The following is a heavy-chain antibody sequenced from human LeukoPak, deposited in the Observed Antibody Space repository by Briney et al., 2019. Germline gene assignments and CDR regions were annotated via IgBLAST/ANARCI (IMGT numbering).Heavy chain of an antibody. D-gene: IGHD6-13*01. J-gene: IGHJ5*02. CDR1: GGTFTSYA. CDR3: ARGRSSWYMNWFAP. V-gene: IGHV1-69*13. CDR2: IIPIFGTA. Sequence: VASVKVSCKASGGTFTSYAISWVRQAPGQGLEWMGGIIPIFGTANYAQKFQGRVTITADESTSTAYMELSRLRSEDTAVYSCARGRSSWYMNWFAPGGQGTLVTVPS.